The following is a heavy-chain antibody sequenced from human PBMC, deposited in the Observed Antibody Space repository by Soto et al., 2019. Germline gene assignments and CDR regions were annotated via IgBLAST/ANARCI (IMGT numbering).Heavy chain of an antibody. Sequence: PGGSLRVSCAASGFTFSSYGMHWVRQAPGKGLEWVSVVSGGGSSKYYAGSVKGRFTISRDSSVVYLQMNSLRADDTAVYYCAKWGGYYAYYSEMDVWGRGTTVTVSS. CDR1: GFTFSSYG. CDR3: AKWGGYYAYYSEMDV. J-gene: IGHJ6*02. CDR2: VSGGGSSK. V-gene: IGHV3-NL1*01. D-gene: IGHD1-26*01.